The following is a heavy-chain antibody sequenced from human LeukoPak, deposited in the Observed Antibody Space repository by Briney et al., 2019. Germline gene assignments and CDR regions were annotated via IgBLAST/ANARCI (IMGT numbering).Heavy chain of an antibody. Sequence: GGSLRLSCAASGFTFSTNWMHWVRQAPGKGLEWVAFIRYDGSKKYYADSVKGRFTISRDNSKNTLYLQMNSLRAEDTAMYYCAKDGSYGYCSSTSCMSGAFDIWGQRTMVTVSS. CDR2: IRYDGSKK. CDR3: AKDGSYGYCSSTSCMSGAFDI. D-gene: IGHD2-2*01. CDR1: GFTFSTNW. J-gene: IGHJ3*02. V-gene: IGHV3-30*02.